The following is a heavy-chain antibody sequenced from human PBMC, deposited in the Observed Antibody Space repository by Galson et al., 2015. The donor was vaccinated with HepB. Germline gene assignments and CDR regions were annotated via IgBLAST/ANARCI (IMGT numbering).Heavy chain of an antibody. CDR2: IYTAASGATT. Sequence: SLRLSCAVSGFTVRDSFMIWVRQAPGKGLDWVSVIYTAASGATTDYADSVKGPLSISRHISRDTLYLQLNSLRPEDTAVYVCARAASSGSGSNYRGRKYFYALDVWGQGTAVIVS. J-gene: IGHJ6*02. CDR3: ARAASSGSGSNYRGRKYFYALDV. V-gene: IGHV3-53*04. D-gene: IGHD3-10*01. CDR1: GFTVRDSF.